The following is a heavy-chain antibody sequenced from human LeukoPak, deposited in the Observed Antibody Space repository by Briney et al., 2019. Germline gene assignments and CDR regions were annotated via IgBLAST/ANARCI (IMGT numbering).Heavy chain of an antibody. V-gene: IGHV3-48*04. D-gene: IGHD1-1*01. CDR3: ARGGTGGLDY. CDR1: GFTFSTYS. J-gene: IGHJ4*02. Sequence: GGSLRLSCAASGFTFSTYSMNWVRQAPGKGLEWVSYISSSSSSTYYADSVKGRFTISRDNAKNSLYLQMNSLRAEDTAVYYCARGGTGGLDYWGQGTLVTVSS. CDR2: ISSSSSST.